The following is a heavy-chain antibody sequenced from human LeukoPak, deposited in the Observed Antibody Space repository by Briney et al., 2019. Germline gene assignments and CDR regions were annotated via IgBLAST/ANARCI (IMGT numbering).Heavy chain of an antibody. Sequence: PSETLSLTCTVSSYSISSGYYWGWIRHPPGKGLEWIGSIYHSGSTNYNPPLKSRVTISVDKSKNQFSLKLSSVAAADTSVYDCASRKKSVAGTFDYWGQGTLVTVSS. V-gene: IGHV4-38-2*02. J-gene: IGHJ4*02. D-gene: IGHD6-19*01. CDR2: IYHSGST. CDR3: ASRKKSVAGTFDY. CDR1: SYSISSGYY.